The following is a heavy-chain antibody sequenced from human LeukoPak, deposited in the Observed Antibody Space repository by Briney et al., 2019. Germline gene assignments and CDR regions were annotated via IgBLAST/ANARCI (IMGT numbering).Heavy chain of an antibody. CDR3: TGNYYGSGSYADFDY. D-gene: IGHD3-10*01. V-gene: IGHV3-23*01. Sequence: GGPLSLSCPASGFPFRSYARSWVRRAQGKGLEGFSDISGSGGSTYYADSVKGRFTISRDNSKNTLYLQMDSLKTEDTAVYYCTGNYYGSGSYADFDYWGQGTLVTVSS. CDR1: GFPFRSYA. CDR2: ISGSGGST. J-gene: IGHJ4*02.